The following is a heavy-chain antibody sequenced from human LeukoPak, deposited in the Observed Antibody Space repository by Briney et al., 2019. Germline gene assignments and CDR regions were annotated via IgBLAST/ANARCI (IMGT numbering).Heavy chain of an antibody. CDR1: GFTFSSYW. CDR3: ARIAAAATFDY. Sequence: GGSLRLSCAASGFTFSSYWMSWVRQAPGKGLEWVANIKQDGSEKYYVDSVRGRFTISRDNAKNSLYLQMNSLRAEDTAVYYCARIAAAATFDYWGQGTLVTVSS. D-gene: IGHD6-13*01. CDR2: IKQDGSEK. V-gene: IGHV3-7*01. J-gene: IGHJ4*02.